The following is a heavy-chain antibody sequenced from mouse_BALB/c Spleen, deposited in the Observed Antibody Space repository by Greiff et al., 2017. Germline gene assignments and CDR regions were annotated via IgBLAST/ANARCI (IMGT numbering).Heavy chain of an antibody. D-gene: IGHD1-1*01. CDR1: GYAFSSYW. V-gene: IGHV1-80*01. CDR2: IYPGDGDT. J-gene: IGHJ4*01. CDR3: ARGVITTTPYAMDY. Sequence: QVQLQQSGAELVRPGSSVKISCKASGYAFSSYWMNWVKQRPGQGLEWIGQIYPGDGDTNYNGKFKGKATLTADKSSSTAYMQLSSLTSEDSAVYFCARGVITTTPYAMDYWGQGTSVTVSS.